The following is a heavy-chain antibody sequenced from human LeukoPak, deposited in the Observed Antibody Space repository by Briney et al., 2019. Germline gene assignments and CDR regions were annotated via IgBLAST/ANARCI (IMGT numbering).Heavy chain of an antibody. CDR3: AKEVHGSSSLDAFDI. J-gene: IGHJ3*02. Sequence: RSGGSLRLSCAASGFTFSSYAMHWVRQAPGKGLEWVAVISYDGSNKYYADSVKGRFTISRDNSKNTLYLQMNSLRAEDTAVYYCAKEVHGSSSLDAFDIWGQGTMVTVSS. V-gene: IGHV3-30-3*01. D-gene: IGHD6-6*01. CDR1: GFTFSSYA. CDR2: ISYDGSNK.